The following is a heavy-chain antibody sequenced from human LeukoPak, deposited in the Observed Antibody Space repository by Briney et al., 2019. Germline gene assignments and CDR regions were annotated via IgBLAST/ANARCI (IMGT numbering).Heavy chain of an antibody. CDR1: GFTFGDYA. D-gene: IGHD2-15*01. J-gene: IGHJ4*02. V-gene: IGHV3-49*03. CDR2: IRSKAYDGTT. CDR3: TRADIVVVVAATI. Sequence: GGSLRLSCTASGFTFGDYAMSWFRQAPGKGLEWVGFIRSKAYDGTTEYAASVKGRFTISRDDSKSIAYLQMNSLKTEDTAVYYCTRADIVVVVAATIWGQGTLVTVSS.